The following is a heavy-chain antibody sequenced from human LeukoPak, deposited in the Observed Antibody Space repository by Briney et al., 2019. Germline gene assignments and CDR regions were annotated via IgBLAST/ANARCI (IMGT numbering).Heavy chain of an antibody. D-gene: IGHD1-26*01. CDR3: ARSGSYHLPYYFDY. CDR2: ISSSSSYI. V-gene: IGHV3-21*01. J-gene: IGHJ4*02. Sequence: GGSLRLSCAASGFTFSSNSMNWVRQAPGKGLEWVSSISSSSSYIYYADSVKGRFTISRDNAKNSLYLQMNSLRAEDTAVYYCARSGSYHLPYYFDYWGQGTLVTVSS. CDR1: GFTFSSNS.